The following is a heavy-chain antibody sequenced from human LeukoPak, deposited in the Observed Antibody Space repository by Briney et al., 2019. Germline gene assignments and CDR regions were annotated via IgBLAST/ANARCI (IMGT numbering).Heavy chain of an antibody. Sequence: PGRSLRLSCAASGFTFSSYGMHWVRQAPGKGLEWVAFIRYDGSNKYYADSVKGRFTISRDNSKNTLYLQMNSLRAEDTAVYYCAKDPESYYYGSGTKGNYFDYWGQGTLVTVSS. V-gene: IGHV3-30*02. J-gene: IGHJ4*02. CDR2: IRYDGSNK. CDR1: GFTFSSYG. CDR3: AKDPESYYYGSGTKGNYFDY. D-gene: IGHD3-10*01.